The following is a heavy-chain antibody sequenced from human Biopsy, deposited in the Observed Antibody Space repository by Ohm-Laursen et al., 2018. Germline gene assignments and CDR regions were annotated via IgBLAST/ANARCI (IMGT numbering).Heavy chain of an antibody. CDR2: INPSGGST. D-gene: IGHD3-10*01. J-gene: IGHJ4*02. Sequence: ASVKVSCKAFGYTFITYYVNWVRQAPGQGLEWMGKINPSGGSTSYAQKFKGRVAMTRDTSTTTVYMELSSLRSEDTAVYYCARDRIGGRGDPPDHWGQGTLVTVSS. CDR3: ARDRIGGRGDPPDH. V-gene: IGHV1-46*01. CDR1: GYTFITYY.